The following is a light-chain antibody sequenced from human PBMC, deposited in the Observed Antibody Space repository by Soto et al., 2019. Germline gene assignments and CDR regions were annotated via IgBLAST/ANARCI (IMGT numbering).Light chain of an antibody. CDR3: QQYSAYPLT. Sequence: DIQLTQSPSILSASVGDRVTITCRASENIYGYLAWYQQKPGEAPKLLIYWASTLVSGVPSRFTGGESGTEFTLTISDLQPDDFATYFCQQYSAYPLTFGGVNKV. CDR1: ENIYGY. J-gene: IGKJ4*01. CDR2: WAS. V-gene: IGKV1-5*03.